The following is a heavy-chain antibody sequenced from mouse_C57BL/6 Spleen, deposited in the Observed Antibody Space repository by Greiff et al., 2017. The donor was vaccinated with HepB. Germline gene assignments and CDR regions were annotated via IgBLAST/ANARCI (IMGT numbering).Heavy chain of an antibody. CDR1: LFTFIYYL. Sequence: SLHLSFSSSLFTFIYYLIHFFLHSPYNFLYFVAYIFSFSSTIYYADTVKGRFTISRDNAKNTLFLQMTSLRSEDTAMYYCARAMAMDYWGQGKSVNVSS. V-gene: IGHV5-17*01. CDR3: ARAMAMDY. D-gene: IGHD1-1*02. CDR2: IFSFSSTI. J-gene: IGHJ4*01.